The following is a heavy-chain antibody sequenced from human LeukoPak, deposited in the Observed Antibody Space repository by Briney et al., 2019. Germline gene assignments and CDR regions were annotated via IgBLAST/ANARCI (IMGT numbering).Heavy chain of an antibody. CDR1: GVSFSGYY. CDR2: ISHSGTT. Sequence: SETLSLTCAVYGVSFSGYYWTWIRQPPGKGLEWIGEISHSGTTNYNPSLKSRVTISVDTSKNQFSLRLTSVTAADTAVYYCARGAETYWGQGTLVTVS. V-gene: IGHV4-34*01. J-gene: IGHJ4*02. CDR3: ARGAETY.